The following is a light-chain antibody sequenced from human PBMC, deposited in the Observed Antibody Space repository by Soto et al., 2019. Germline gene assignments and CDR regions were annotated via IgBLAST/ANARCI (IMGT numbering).Light chain of an antibody. J-gene: IGLJ1*01. CDR2: GNS. CDR3: QSYDISLSVY. Sequence: QSVLTQPPSVSGAPGQRVTISCTGSSSNIGAGCDVHWYQQLPGTAPKLLIYGNSNRPSGVPDRFSGSKSGTSASLAIAGLQAEDDADYYCQSYDISLSVYFGTGTKLTVL. CDR1: SSNIGAGCD. V-gene: IGLV1-40*01.